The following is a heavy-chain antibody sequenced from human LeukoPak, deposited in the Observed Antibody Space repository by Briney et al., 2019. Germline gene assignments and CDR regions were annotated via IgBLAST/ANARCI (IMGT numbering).Heavy chain of an antibody. V-gene: IGHV1-8*01. CDR2: MNLNSGNT. D-gene: IGHD2-2*01. CDR1: GYTFTSYD. J-gene: IGHJ6*02. Sequence: ASVKVSCKASGYTFTSYDINWVRQATGQGLEWMGWMNLNSGNTGYAQKFQGRVTMTRNTSISTAYMELSSLRSEDTAVYYCARLVVPAAMGGIDGMDVWGQGTTVTVSS. CDR3: ARLVVPAAMGGIDGMDV.